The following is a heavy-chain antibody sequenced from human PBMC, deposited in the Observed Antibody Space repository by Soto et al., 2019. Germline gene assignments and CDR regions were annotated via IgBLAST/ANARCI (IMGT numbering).Heavy chain of an antibody. Sequence: LSLTCNVSGDSITTSGYYWDWIRQPPGTGLAWIGSIYSSGRTYYNPTLNSRVTISLDTAKNQIYLKLNSVTAADTAVHYCVRHATDRTAYYYSAMDVWGQGATVTVSS. D-gene: IGHD2-8*02. CDR1: GDSITTSGYY. J-gene: IGHJ6*02. CDR3: VRHATDRTAYYYSAMDV. V-gene: IGHV4-39*01. CDR2: IYSSGRT.